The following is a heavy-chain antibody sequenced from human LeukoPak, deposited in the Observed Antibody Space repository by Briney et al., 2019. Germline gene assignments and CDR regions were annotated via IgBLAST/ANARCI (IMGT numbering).Heavy chain of an antibody. J-gene: IGHJ6*04. V-gene: IGHV3-7*03. CDR1: GFTFSSYW. CDR3: ARDPHYGMDV. Sequence: GGSLRLSCAASGFTFSSYWMSWVRQAPGKGLEWVANIKQDGSEKSVKGRFTIPRDNAKNSLYLQMNSLRAEDTAVYYCARDPHYGMDVWGKGPTVTVSS. CDR2: IKQDGSEK.